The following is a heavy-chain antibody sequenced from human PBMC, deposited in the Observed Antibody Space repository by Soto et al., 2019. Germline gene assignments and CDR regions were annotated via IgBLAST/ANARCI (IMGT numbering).Heavy chain of an antibody. V-gene: IGHV3-48*03. J-gene: IGHJ4*02. D-gene: IGHD5-12*01. Sequence: GGSLRLSCAASGFTFSSYEMNWVHQAPGKGLEWVSYISSSGSTIYYADSVKGRFTISRDNAKNSLYLQMNSLRAEDTAVYYCARDRDGYNPFDHWGQGTLVTVSS. CDR3: ARDRDGYNPFDH. CDR2: ISSSGSTI. CDR1: GFTFSSYE.